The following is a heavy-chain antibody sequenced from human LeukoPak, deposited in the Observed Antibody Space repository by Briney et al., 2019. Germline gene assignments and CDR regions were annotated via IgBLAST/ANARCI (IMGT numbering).Heavy chain of an antibody. D-gene: IGHD4-17*01. Sequence: SETLSLTCTVSGGSISSGAYYWSWIRQPPGKGLEWIGYIYYSGSTNCNPSLKSRVTISVDTSKNQFSLKLSSVTAADTAVYYCARATTDYYYGVDVWGQGATVTVSS. CDR1: GGSISSGAYY. J-gene: IGHJ6*02. CDR2: IYYSGST. V-gene: IGHV4-61*08. CDR3: ARATTDYYYGVDV.